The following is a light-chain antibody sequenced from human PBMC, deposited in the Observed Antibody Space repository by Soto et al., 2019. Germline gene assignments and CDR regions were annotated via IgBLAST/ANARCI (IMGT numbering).Light chain of an antibody. CDR2: EVH. CDR3: SSYGGNDGV. V-gene: IGLV2-8*01. CDR1: SSDVGGYNY. J-gene: IGLJ3*02. Sequence: QSVLTQPPSASGSPGQSVTISCTGTSSDVGGYNYVSWYQQHPGKAPKFMIYEVHKRPSGVPDRFSGSKSGNMASLTVSGLQAEDEADYHCSSYGGNDGVFGGGTKLTVL.